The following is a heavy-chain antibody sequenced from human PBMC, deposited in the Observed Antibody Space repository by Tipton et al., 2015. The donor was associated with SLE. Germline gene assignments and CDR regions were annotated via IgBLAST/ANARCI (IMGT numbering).Heavy chain of an antibody. V-gene: IGHV4-39*07. Sequence: TLSLTCTVSGGSISSSSYYWSWIRQPPGKGLEWIGEINHSGSTNYNPSLKSRVTISVDTSKNQFSLKLSSVTAADTAVYYCARGLFGGSYDYWGKGTTVTVSS. D-gene: IGHD1-26*01. CDR3: ARGLFGGSYDY. CDR1: GGSISSSSYY. CDR2: INHSGST. J-gene: IGHJ6*04.